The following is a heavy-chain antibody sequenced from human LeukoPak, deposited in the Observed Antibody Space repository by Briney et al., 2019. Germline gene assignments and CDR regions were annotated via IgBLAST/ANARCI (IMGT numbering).Heavy chain of an antibody. CDR2: ISSGTSTK. J-gene: IGHJ3*02. CDR1: GGSFSGYY. D-gene: IGHD6-13*01. Sequence: LSLTCAVYGGSFSGYYWSWIRQPPGKGLEWVSYISSGTSTKYYADSVKGRFTISRDNAKNSLYLQMNGLRAEDTAVYYCARVGRAVTAAGFGAFDIWGQGTMVTVSS. CDR3: ARVGRAVTAAGFGAFDI. V-gene: IGHV3-11*01.